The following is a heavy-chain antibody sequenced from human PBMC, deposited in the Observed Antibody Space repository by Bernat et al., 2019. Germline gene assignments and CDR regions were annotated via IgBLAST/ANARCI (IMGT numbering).Heavy chain of an antibody. Sequence: QVQLQESGPGLVKPSGTLSLTCAVSGGSISSSNWWSWVRQPPGKGLEWIGEIYHSGSTQYKPSLKSRVTISVDKSKNQLSLKLSSVTAADTAVYYCARRVDCYDSSGYFDYRGQGTLVTVSS. V-gene: IGHV4-4*02. CDR2: IYHSGST. CDR3: ARRVDCYDSSGYFDY. CDR1: GGSISSSNW. J-gene: IGHJ4*02. D-gene: IGHD3-22*01.